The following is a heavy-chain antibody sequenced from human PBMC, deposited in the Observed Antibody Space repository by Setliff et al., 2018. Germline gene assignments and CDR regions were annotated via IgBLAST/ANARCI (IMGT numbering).Heavy chain of an antibody. CDR1: GGSFSTYY. D-gene: IGHD5-18*01. CDR2: INHSGST. CDR3: VRDRWKVMVNKGDDAFDL. Sequence: SETLSLTCAVYGGSFSTYYWIWIRQPPGKGLEWIGEINHSGSTNYNPSLKSRVTISRDNAKNSLDLQMDSLRGGDTAVYYCVRDRWKVMVNKGDDAFDLRGQGTMVTVSS. V-gene: IGHV4-34*01. J-gene: IGHJ3*01.